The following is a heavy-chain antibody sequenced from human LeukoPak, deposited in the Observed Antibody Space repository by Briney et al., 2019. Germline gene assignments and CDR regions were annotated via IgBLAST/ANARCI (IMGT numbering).Heavy chain of an antibody. CDR2: IFSGDGT. CDR3: ARGGVVYPDSFDI. J-gene: IGHJ3*02. Sequence: SGGSLRLSCAASGFTVSSSYMNWVRQAPGKGLEWVSLIFSGDGTYYADSVKGRFTISRDNSKNTLFLQMNSLRAEDTAVYYCARGGVVYPDSFDIWGRGTMVTVSS. CDR1: GFTVSSSY. D-gene: IGHD2-15*01. V-gene: IGHV3-66*01.